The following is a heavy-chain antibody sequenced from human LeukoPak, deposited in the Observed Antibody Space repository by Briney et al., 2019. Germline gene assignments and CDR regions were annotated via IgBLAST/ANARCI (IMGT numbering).Heavy chain of an antibody. D-gene: IGHD4-17*01. CDR1: GYTFTTYA. J-gene: IGHJ3*02. CDR2: INSATGNT. CDR3: ARGTNYGDYSVGDAFDI. Sequence: ASVKVSCKASGYTFTTYAMHRVRQAPGQRLEWMGWINSATGNTKYSQKLQGRVTITRDTSASTAYMELSSLRSEDTAVYYCARGTNYGDYSVGDAFDIWGQGTMVTVSS. V-gene: IGHV1-3*01.